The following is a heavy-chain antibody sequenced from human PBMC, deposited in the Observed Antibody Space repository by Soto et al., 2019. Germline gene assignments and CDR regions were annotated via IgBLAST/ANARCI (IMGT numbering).Heavy chain of an antibody. CDR2: IYWDDDK. V-gene: IGHV2-5*02. J-gene: IGHJ4*02. D-gene: IGHD3-10*01. Sequence: EWLALIYWDDDKRYSPSLKSRLTITKDTSKNQVVLTMTNMDPVDTATYYCAHKVRGARPFDYWGQGTLVTVSS. CDR3: AHKVRGARPFDY.